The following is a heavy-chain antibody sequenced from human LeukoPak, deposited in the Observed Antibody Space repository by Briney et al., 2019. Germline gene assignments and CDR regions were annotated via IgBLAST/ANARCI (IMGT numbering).Heavy chain of an antibody. CDR1: GGSISSGGYY. Sequence: PSETLSLTCTVSGGSISSGGYYWSWIRQHPGKGLEWIGYIYYSGSTYYNPSLKSRVTISVDTSKNQFSLKLSSVTAADTAVYYCARDRGTETGYFDYWGQGTLVTVSS. V-gene: IGHV4-31*03. CDR2: IYYSGST. D-gene: IGHD7-27*01. CDR3: ARDRGTETGYFDY. J-gene: IGHJ4*02.